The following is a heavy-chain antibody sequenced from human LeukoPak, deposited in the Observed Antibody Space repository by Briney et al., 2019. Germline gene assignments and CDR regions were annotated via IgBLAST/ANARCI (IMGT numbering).Heavy chain of an antibody. CDR1: GYTFTGYY. D-gene: IGHD2-2*01. CDR3: ARDASRGQLLRSDP. J-gene: IGHJ5*02. Sequence: GASVKVSCKASGYTFTGYYMHWVRQAPGQGLEWMGWINPNSGGTRFAQRFQGRVTMTRDTSISTAYMELSRLRSDDTAVYYCARDASRGQLLRSDPWGQGTLVTVSS. V-gene: IGHV1-2*02. CDR2: INPNSGGT.